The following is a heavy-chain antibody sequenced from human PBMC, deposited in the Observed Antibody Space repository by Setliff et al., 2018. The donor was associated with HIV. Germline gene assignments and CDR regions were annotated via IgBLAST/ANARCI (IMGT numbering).Heavy chain of an antibody. CDR3: ARHRQGLTGSTPGYYMDV. CDR1: GGSFSNSYYF. CDR2: IPYSGST. V-gene: IGHV4-39*01. J-gene: IGHJ6*03. D-gene: IGHD1-7*01. Sequence: PSETLSLTCNVSGGSFSNSYYFWGWIRQPPGKGLEWIGSIPYSGSTYYNPSLKSRVTMSVDTSKNQFSLKLSSVTAADTAVYYCARHRQGLTGSTPGYYMDVWGKGTTVTVS.